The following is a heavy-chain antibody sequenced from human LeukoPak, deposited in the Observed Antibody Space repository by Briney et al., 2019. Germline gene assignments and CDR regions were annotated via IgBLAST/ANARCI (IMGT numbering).Heavy chain of an antibody. Sequence: PSETLSLTCTVSGGSISSSSYYWGWIRQPPGKGLEWIGSVYYSGSTYYNPSLKSRVTISVDTSKNQFSLKLSSVTAADTAVYYCARVVDYDFWSGYFNPYYFDYWGQGTLVTVSS. CDR2: VYYSGST. J-gene: IGHJ4*02. V-gene: IGHV4-39*07. D-gene: IGHD3-3*01. CDR3: ARVVDYDFWSGYFNPYYFDY. CDR1: GGSISSSSYY.